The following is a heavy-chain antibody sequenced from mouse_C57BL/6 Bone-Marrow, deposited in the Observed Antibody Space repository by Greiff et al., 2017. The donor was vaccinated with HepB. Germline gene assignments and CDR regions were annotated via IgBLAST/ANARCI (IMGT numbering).Heavy chain of an antibody. Sequence: EVQVVESGGGLVKPGGSLKLSCAASGFTFSSYTMSWVRQTPEKRLEWVATISGGGGNTYYPDSVKGRFTISRDNAKNTLYLQMSSLRSEDTALYYCARLDYGSSYDAMDYWGQGTSVTVSS. CDR3: ARLDYGSSYDAMDY. V-gene: IGHV5-9*01. D-gene: IGHD1-1*01. J-gene: IGHJ4*01. CDR1: GFTFSSYT. CDR2: ISGGGGNT.